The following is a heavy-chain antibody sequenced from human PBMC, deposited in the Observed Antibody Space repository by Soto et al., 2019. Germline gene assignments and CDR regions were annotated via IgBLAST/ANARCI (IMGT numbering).Heavy chain of an antibody. CDR1: GGTFSSYA. CDR3: ARESRYCSGGSCYFLPGIDY. CDR2: IIPIFGTA. D-gene: IGHD2-15*01. J-gene: IGHJ4*02. Sequence: QVQLVQSGAEVKKPESSVKVSCKASGGTFSSYAISWVRQAPGQGLEWMGGIIPIFGTANYAQKFQGRVTITADESTSTAYMELSSLRSEDTAVYYWARESRYCSGGSCYFLPGIDYWGQGTLVTVSS. V-gene: IGHV1-69*12.